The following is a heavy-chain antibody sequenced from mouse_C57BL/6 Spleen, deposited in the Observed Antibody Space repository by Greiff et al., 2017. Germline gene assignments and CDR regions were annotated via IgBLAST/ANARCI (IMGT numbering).Heavy chain of an antibody. D-gene: IGHD1-1*01. CDR3: AREGLGDYGSSRYWYFDV. CDR1: GYTFTSYW. V-gene: IGHV1-72*01. J-gene: IGHJ1*03. CDR2: IDPNSGGT. Sequence: VKLQQPGAELVKPGASVKLSCKASGYTFTSYWMHWVKQRPGRGLEWIGRIDPNSGGTKYNEKFKSKATLTVDKPSSTAYMQLSSLTSEDSAVYYCAREGLGDYGSSRYWYFDVWGTGTTVTVSS.